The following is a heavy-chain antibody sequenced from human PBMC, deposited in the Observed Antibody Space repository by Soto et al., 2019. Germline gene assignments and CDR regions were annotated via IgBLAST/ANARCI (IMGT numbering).Heavy chain of an antibody. D-gene: IGHD3-10*01. CDR3: ARGRGGDS. Sequence: SETLSLTCAVYGGSFSGYYWSWIRQPPGKGLEWIGEINHSGSTNYNPSLKSRVTISVDTSKNQFSLKLSSVTAADTAVYYCARGRGGDSWGQGTLVTVSS. CDR1: GGSFSGYY. V-gene: IGHV4-34*01. CDR2: INHSGST. J-gene: IGHJ4*02.